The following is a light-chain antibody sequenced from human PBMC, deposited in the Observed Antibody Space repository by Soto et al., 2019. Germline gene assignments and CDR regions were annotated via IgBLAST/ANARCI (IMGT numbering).Light chain of an antibody. CDR2: DDN. Sequence: QSVLTQPPSVSAAPGQKVTISCSGGSSNIGGNSVSWYQQLPGTAPKLLIYDDNKRPSGIPDRFSGSKSGTSATLGITGFQTGDEADYYCRSWDSSLSAYVFGTGTKVTVL. CDR3: RSWDSSLSAYV. V-gene: IGLV1-51*01. CDR1: SSNIGGNS. J-gene: IGLJ1*01.